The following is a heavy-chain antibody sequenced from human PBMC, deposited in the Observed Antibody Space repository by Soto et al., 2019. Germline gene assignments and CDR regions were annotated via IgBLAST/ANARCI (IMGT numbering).Heavy chain of an antibody. CDR2: IYYSGST. V-gene: IGHV4-31*11. CDR3: AQWYCSGGSCYVGY. CDR1: GGSISSGGYY. J-gene: IGHJ4*02. D-gene: IGHD2-15*01. Sequence: SETLSLTCAVSGGSISSGGYYWSWIRQHPGKGLEWIGYIYYSGSTYYNPSLKSRVTISVDTSKNQFSLKLSSVTAADTAVYYCAQWYCSGGSCYVGYWGQGTLVTVSS.